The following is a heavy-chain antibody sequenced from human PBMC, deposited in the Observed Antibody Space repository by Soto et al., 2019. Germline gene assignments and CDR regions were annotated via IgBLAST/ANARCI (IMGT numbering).Heavy chain of an antibody. V-gene: IGHV2-5*02. J-gene: IGHJ3*02. CDR2: IYWDDDK. D-gene: IGHD2-8*01. CDR1: GFSLSTSGVG. CDR3: AHNGWCTNGVCYLDAFDI. Sequence: QITLKESGPTLVKPTQTLTLTCTFSGFSLSTSGVGVGCIRQPPGKALEWLALIYWDDDKRYSPSLKSRLTITKDTSKNQVVLTMTNMDPVDTATYYCAHNGWCTNGVCYLDAFDIWGQGTMVTVSS.